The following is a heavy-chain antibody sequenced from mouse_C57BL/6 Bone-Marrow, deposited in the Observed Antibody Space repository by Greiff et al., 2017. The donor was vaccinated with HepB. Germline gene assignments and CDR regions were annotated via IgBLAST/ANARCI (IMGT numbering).Heavy chain of an antibody. CDR3: ARGYGSSYGYAMDY. Sequence: SGAELVRPGASVKMSCKASGYTFTSYNMHWVKQTPRQGLEWIGAIYPGNGDTSYNQKFKGKATLTVDQSSSTAYMQLSSLTSEDSAVYFCARGYGSSYGYAMDYWGQGTSVTVSS. D-gene: IGHD1-1*01. CDR2: IYPGNGDT. CDR1: GYTFTSYN. V-gene: IGHV1-12*01. J-gene: IGHJ4*01.